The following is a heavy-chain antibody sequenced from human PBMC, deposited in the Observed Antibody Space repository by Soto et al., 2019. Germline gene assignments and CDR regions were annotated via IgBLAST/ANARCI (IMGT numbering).Heavy chain of an antibody. V-gene: IGHV3-74*01. CDR2: INSDGSST. J-gene: IGHJ3*02. CDR3: ARALYGPYAFDI. Sequence: WGSLRLSCAASGFTFSSYWMHWVRQAPGKGLVWVSRINSDGSSTSYADSVKGRFTISRDNAKNTLYLQMNSLRAEDTAVYYCARALYGPYAFDIWGQGTMVTVSS. D-gene: IGHD4-17*01. CDR1: GFTFSSYW.